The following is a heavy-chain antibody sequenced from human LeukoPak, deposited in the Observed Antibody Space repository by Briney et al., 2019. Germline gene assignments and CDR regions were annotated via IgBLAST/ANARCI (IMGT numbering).Heavy chain of an antibody. J-gene: IGHJ5*02. V-gene: IGHV1-2*02. CDR1: GYTFTGYY. D-gene: IGHD2-21*02. CDR3: AYSYCGGDCPYNWFDP. CDR2: INPNSGGT. Sequence: ASVKVSCKASGYTFTGYYMHWVRQAPGQGLEWMGWINPNSGGTNYAQKFQGRVTMTRDTSISTAYMELSRLRSDDTAVYYCAYSYCGGDCPYNWFDPWGQGTLVTVSS.